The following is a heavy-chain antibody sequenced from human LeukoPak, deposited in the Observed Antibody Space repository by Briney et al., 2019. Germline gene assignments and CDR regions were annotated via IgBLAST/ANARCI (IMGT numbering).Heavy chain of an antibody. D-gene: IGHD6-6*01. CDR1: GYGFTTCW. V-gene: IGHV5-51*01. CDR2: INPGNSDT. CDR3: ARDGYSSASPYYYFYGMDL. J-gene: IGHJ6*02. Sequence: GESLKISCKGSGYGFTTCWIGWVRQMPGKGLEWMGVINPGNSDTRYSPSFQGQVTISADKSISTAYPQWSSLKASDTAMYYCARDGYSSASPYYYFYGMDLWGQGTTVTVSS.